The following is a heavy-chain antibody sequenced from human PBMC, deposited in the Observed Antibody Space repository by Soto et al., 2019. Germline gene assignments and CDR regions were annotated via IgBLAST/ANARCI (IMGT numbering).Heavy chain of an antibody. Sequence: GESLKISCAASGFTVSSNYMSWVRQAPGKGLEWVSVIYSGGSTYYADSVKGRFTISRDNSKNTLYLQMNSLRAEDTAVYYCARDRLVRGVDLGAFDIWGQGTMVTVSS. D-gene: IGHD3-10*01. V-gene: IGHV3-66*01. J-gene: IGHJ3*02. CDR2: IYSGGST. CDR3: ARDRLVRGVDLGAFDI. CDR1: GFTVSSNY.